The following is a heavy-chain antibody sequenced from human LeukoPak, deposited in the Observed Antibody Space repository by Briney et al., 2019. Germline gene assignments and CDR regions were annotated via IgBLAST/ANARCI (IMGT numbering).Heavy chain of an antibody. CDR1: GFTFSSYW. CDR2: LNSDGSST. J-gene: IGHJ4*02. D-gene: IGHD3-22*01. V-gene: IGHV3-74*01. Sequence: GGSLRLSCAVSGFTFSSYWMHWVRQAPGKGLVWVSRLNSDGSSTSYADSVKGRFTISRDNAKNTLYLQMNSLRAEDTAVYYCARMYYHDSSDYYWAPDFWGQGTLVTVSS. CDR3: ARMYYHDSSDYYWAPDF.